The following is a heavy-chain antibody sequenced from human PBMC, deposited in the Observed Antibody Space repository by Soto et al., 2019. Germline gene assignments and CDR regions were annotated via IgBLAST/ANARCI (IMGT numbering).Heavy chain of an antibody. CDR1: GYTFTGYY. CDR3: ASGNSGLWYYFDF. D-gene: IGHD3-10*01. J-gene: IGHJ4*02. Sequence: ASVNVSCKASGYTFTGYYMHWVRQAPGQGLEWMGWINPNSGGTNYAQKFQGWVTMTRDTSISTAYMELSRLRSDDTAVYYCASGNSGLWYYFDFWGQGTPVTVSS. CDR2: INPNSGGT. V-gene: IGHV1-2*04.